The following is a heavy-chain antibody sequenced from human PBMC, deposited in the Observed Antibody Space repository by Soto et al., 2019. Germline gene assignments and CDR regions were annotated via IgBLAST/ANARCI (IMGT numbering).Heavy chain of an antibody. J-gene: IGHJ5*02. CDR2: IIPIFGTA. CDR3: ASGGRGYYYEP. D-gene: IGHD3-22*01. V-gene: IGHV1-69*01. CDR1: GGTFSSYA. Sequence: QVQLVQSGAEVKKPGSSVKVSCKASGGTFSSYAISWVRQAPGQGLEWMGGIIPIFGTANYAQKFQGRVTITAYEYTGTAYMGLGSLRSEDTDVYYCASGGRGYYYEPWGQGTLVTVSS.